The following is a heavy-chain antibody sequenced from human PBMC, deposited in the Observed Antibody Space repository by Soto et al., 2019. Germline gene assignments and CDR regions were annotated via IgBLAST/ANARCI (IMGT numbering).Heavy chain of an antibody. Sequence: GGSLRLSCAASGFTFSSYSMNWVRQAPGKGLEWVSSISSSSSYIYYADSVKGRFTISRDNAKNSLYLQMNSLRAEDTAVYYCARDFEQVVLEWPTGWYYYYGMDVWGQGTTVTVSS. D-gene: IGHD3-3*01. CDR3: ARDFEQVVLEWPTGWYYYYGMDV. CDR1: GFTFSSYS. V-gene: IGHV3-21*01. CDR2: ISSSSSYI. J-gene: IGHJ6*02.